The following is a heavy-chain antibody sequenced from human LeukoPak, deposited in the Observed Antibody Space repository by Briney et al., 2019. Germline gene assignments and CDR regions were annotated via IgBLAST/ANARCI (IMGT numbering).Heavy chain of an antibody. CDR2: IYPGDSDT. D-gene: IGHD3-10*01. J-gene: IGHJ5*02. Sequence: GESLKFSWMGSGYIFTNYWIGWVRQMPGRGLGWMGIIYPGDSDTRSRPSFQDHVTISADKSISTAYLQRSSLKASDTAMYYCARQRFTMRAYAGNWFDPWGQGTLVTVSS. CDR3: ARQRFTMRAYAGNWFDP. CDR1: GYIFTNYW. V-gene: IGHV5-51*01.